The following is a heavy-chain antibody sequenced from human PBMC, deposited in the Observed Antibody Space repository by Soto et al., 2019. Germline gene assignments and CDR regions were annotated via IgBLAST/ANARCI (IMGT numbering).Heavy chain of an antibody. CDR3: IIVLLWFGESTDY. V-gene: IGHV4-39*01. J-gene: IGHJ4*02. Sequence: QLQLQESGPGLVKPSETLSLTCTVSGGSISSSSYYWGWIRQPPGKGLEWIGSIYYSGSTYYNPSLKSRVTLSVDTSKNQFSLKLSSVTAADTAVYYCIIVLLWFGESTDYWGQGTLVTVSS. D-gene: IGHD3-10*01. CDR2: IYYSGST. CDR1: GGSISSSSYY.